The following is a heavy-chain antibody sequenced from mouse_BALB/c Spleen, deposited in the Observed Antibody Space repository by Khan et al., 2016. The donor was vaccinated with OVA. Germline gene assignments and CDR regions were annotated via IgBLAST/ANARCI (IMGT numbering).Heavy chain of an antibody. CDR1: GFSLNSYG. Sequence: VELVESGPGLVAPSQSLSITCTVSGFSLNSYGVHWVRQPPGKGLEWLGVIWAGGSTNHNSALLSRLSISKDKSKSQVLLKMNRLQTDDTAMYYCARACYYGAWFAFWGQGTLVTVSA. CDR3: ARACYYGAWFAF. J-gene: IGHJ3*01. D-gene: IGHD1-1*01. V-gene: IGHV2-9*02. CDR2: IWAGGST.